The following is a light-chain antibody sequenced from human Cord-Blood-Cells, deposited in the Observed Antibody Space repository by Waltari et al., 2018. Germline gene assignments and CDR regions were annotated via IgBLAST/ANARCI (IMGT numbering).Light chain of an antibody. V-gene: IGKV1D-8*03. J-gene: IGKJ2*01. CDR2: AAS. CDR1: QGISSY. Sequence: VIWMTQSPSLLSASTGDRVTISCRMRQGISSYLAWYQQKPGKAPSLLISAASTVQSGVPSSFGRSGYDTDFNHTISCTNSEDLATYYCQQYYSVLYNPGHGTKLAI. CDR3: QQYYSVLYN.